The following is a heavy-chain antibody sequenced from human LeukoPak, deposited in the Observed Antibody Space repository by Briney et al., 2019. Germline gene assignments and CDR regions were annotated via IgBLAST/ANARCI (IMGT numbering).Heavy chain of an antibody. Sequence: GGSLRLSCAASGFTVSSKYMSWVRQAPGKGLEWVSVIYSGGSTYYADSVKGRFTISRDNSKNTLYLQMNSLRAEDTAVYYCAKGGYDSSGYYWDYWGQGTLVTVSS. D-gene: IGHD3-22*01. CDR2: IYSGGST. CDR3: AKGGYDSSGYYWDY. J-gene: IGHJ4*02. CDR1: GFTVSSKY. V-gene: IGHV3-66*02.